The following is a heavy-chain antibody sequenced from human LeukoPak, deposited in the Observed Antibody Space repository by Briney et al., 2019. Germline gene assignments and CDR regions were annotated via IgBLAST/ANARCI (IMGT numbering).Heavy chain of an antibody. Sequence: PGGSLRLSCAASGFTFSSHSMNWVRQAPGKGLEWVSSISSSSSYIYYADSVKGRFTISRDNAKNSLYLQMNSLRAEDTAVYYCARGIPIAARRRRDYYYYMDVWGKGTTVTVSS. CDR3: ARGIPIAARRRRDYYYYMDV. V-gene: IGHV3-21*01. CDR2: ISSSSSYI. D-gene: IGHD6-6*01. CDR1: GFTFSSHS. J-gene: IGHJ6*03.